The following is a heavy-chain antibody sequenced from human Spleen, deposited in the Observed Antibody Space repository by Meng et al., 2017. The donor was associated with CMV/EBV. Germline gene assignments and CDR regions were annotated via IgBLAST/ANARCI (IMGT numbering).Heavy chain of an antibody. CDR3: ASNDEDIAVVPAVPYYYYYGMDV. J-gene: IGHJ6*02. Sequence: SVKVSCKASGGTFSSYAISWVRQAPGQGLEWMGGIIPILGIANYAQKFQGRVTITADKSTSTAYMELSSLRSEDTAVYYCASNDEDIAVVPAVPYYYYYGMDVWGQGTTVTVSS. CDR2: IIPILGIA. CDR1: GGTFSSYA. V-gene: IGHV1-69*10. D-gene: IGHD2-2*01.